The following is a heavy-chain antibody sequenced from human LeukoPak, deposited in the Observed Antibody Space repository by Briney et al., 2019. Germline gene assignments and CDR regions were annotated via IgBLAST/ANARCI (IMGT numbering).Heavy chain of an antibody. J-gene: IGHJ6*03. V-gene: IGHV3-21*01. CDR3: ARDSGEYSSSWYRPYYYYYMDV. CDR1: GFPFRSYS. D-gene: IGHD6-13*01. CDR2: ISSSSSYI. Sequence: GSLRLSCAASGFPFRSYSMNWVRQAPGKGLEWVSSISSSSSYIYYADSVKGRFTISRDNAKNSLYLQMNSLRAEDTAVYYCARDSGEYSSSWYRPYYYYYMDVWGKGTTVTVSS.